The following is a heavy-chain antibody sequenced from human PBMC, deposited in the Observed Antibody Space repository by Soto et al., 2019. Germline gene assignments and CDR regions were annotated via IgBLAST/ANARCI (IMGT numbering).Heavy chain of an antibody. J-gene: IGHJ6*02. V-gene: IGHV4-34*01. D-gene: IGHD2-15*01. Sequence: SETLSLPCSVYGWSFSGYYWSWIRQPPGKGLEWIGEINHSGSTNYNPSLKSRVTISVDTSKNQFSLKLSSVTAADTAVYYCARGSSSGSYCSGGSCLYGMDVWGQGTTVTVSS. CDR2: INHSGST. CDR1: GWSFSGYY. CDR3: ARGSSSGSYCSGGSCLYGMDV.